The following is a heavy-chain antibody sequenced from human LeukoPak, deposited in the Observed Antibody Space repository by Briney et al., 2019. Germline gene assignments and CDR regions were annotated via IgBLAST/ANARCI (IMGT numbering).Heavy chain of an antibody. D-gene: IGHD3-16*02. Sequence: GGSLRLSCAASGFTVSSNYMSWVRQAPGKGLEWVSVIYSGGSTYYADSVKGRFTISRDNSKNTLYLQMNSLRAEDTAVYYCAKVPYDYVWGSYRPLYYFDYWGQGTLVTVSS. CDR2: IYSGGST. J-gene: IGHJ4*02. V-gene: IGHV3-53*01. CDR1: GFTVSSNY. CDR3: AKVPYDYVWGSYRPLYYFDY.